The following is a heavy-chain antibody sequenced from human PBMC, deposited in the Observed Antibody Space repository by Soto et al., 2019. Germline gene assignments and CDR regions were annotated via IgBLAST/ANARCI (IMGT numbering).Heavy chain of an antibody. CDR3: ASGYSGYDPYYYYYMDV. V-gene: IGHV3-74*01. J-gene: IGHJ6*03. CDR1: GFTFSSYW. D-gene: IGHD5-12*01. Sequence: EVQLVESGGGLVQPGGSLRLSCAASGFTFSSYWMHWVRQAPGKGLVWVSRINSDGSSTSYADSVKGRFTISRDNAKNTLYLQMNSLRAEDTAVYYGASGYSGYDPYYYYYMDVWGKGTTVTVSS. CDR2: INSDGSST.